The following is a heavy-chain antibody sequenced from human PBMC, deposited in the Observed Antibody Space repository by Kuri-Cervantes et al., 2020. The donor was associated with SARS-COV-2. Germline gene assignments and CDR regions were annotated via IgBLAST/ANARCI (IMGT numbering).Heavy chain of an antibody. D-gene: IGHD5-12*01. CDR2: IIPILGIA. V-gene: IGHV1-69*04. Sequence: SVKVSCKASGYTFTSYAMHWVRQAPGQGLEWMGRIIPILGIANYAQKFQGRVTITADKSTSTAYMELSSLRSEDTAVYYCARASSGYDLDIDYWGQGTLVTVSS. J-gene: IGHJ4*02. CDR3: ARASSGYDLDIDY. CDR1: GYTFTSYA.